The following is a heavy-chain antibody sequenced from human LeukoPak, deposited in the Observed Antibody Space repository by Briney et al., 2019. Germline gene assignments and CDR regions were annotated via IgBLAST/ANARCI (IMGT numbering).Heavy chain of an antibody. J-gene: IGHJ4*02. D-gene: IGHD3-22*01. CDR2: ISGSGGST. CDR3: AKDNYYDSSGYPHY. Sequence: GGSLRLSCAASGFTFSSYAMSWVRQAPGKGLEWVSAISGSGGSTYYADSVKGRFTISRDNSKNTLYLQMNSLRAEDTAVYYCAKDNYYDSSGYPHYWGQGTLVTVSS. V-gene: IGHV3-23*01. CDR1: GFTFSSYA.